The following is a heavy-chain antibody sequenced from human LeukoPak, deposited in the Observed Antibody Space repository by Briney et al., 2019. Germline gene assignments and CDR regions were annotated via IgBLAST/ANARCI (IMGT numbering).Heavy chain of an antibody. CDR1: GLTFSSYG. CDR2: ISYDGYSK. Sequence: QPGRSLRLSCAASGLTFSSYGMHWVRQAPGKGLEWVAGISYDGYSKYYGDSVRDRFTISRDNSNNTLYLQMDSLRPEDTAVYYCAKDRSRWVGYSSAWNVRVFFDDWGQGTLATVSS. D-gene: IGHD6-25*01. J-gene: IGHJ4*02. CDR3: AKDRSRWVGYSSAWNVRVFFDD. V-gene: IGHV3-30*18.